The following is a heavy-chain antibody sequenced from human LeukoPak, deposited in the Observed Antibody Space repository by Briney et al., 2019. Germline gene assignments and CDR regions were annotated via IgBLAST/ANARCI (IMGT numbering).Heavy chain of an antibody. CDR3: ARPRAYDSRDLDY. D-gene: IGHD3-16*01. Sequence: GGSLRLSCAASGFTFSSYGMHWVRQAPGKGLVWVSRIDTDGTDTAYADSVKGRFTISRDNAKNTLFLQMNSLRAEDTAVYYCARPRAYDSRDLDYWGQGTLVTVSS. V-gene: IGHV3-74*01. CDR1: GFTFSSYG. CDR2: IDTDGTDT. J-gene: IGHJ4*02.